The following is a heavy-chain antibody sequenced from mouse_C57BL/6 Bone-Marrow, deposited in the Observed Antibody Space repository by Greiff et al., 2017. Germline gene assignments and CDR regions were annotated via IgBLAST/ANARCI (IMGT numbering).Heavy chain of an antibody. V-gene: IGHV14-4*01. CDR3: TNSNYVFDY. Sequence: EVQLQESGAELVRPGASVKLSCTASGFNIKDDYMHWVKQRPEQGLEWIGWIDPENGDTEYASKFQGKATITADTSSNTAYLQLSSLTSEDTAVYYCTNSNYVFDYWGQGTTLTGSS. CDR1: GFNIKDDY. J-gene: IGHJ2*01. CDR2: IDPENGDT. D-gene: IGHD2-5*01.